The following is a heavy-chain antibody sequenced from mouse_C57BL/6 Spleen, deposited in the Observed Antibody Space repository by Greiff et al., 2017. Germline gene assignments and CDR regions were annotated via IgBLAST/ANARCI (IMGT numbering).Heavy chain of an antibody. J-gene: IGHJ2*01. Sequence: ESGPGLVKPSQSLSLTCSVTGYSITSGYYWNWIRQFPGNKLEWMGYISYDGSNNYNPSLKNRISITRDTSKNQFFLKLNSVTTEDTATYYCARDGDYYGSSLYFDYWGQGTTLTVSS. V-gene: IGHV3-6*01. CDR2: ISYDGSN. CDR3: ARDGDYYGSSLYFDY. D-gene: IGHD1-1*01. CDR1: GYSITSGYY.